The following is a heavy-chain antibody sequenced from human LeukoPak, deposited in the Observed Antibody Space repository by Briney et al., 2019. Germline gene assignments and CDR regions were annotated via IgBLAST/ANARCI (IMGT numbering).Heavy chain of an antibody. V-gene: IGHV4-61*02. J-gene: IGHJ5*02. CDR3: ARYSGSYYNWFDP. CDR1: GGSISSGSYY. Sequence: SETLSLTCTVSGGSISSGSYYWSWIRQPAGKGLEWIGRIYTSGSTNYNPSLKSRVTISVDTSKNQFSLKLSSVTAADRAVYYCARYSGSYYNWFDPWGQGTLVTVSS. CDR2: IYTSGST. D-gene: IGHD1-26*01.